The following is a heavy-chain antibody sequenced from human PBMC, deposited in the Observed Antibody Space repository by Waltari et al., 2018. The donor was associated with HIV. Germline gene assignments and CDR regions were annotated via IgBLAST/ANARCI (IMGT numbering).Heavy chain of an antibody. D-gene: IGHD2-15*01. J-gene: IGHJ6*02. CDR2: ISATGTTI. CDR3: ARCETVVTPFINKYLGLDV. V-gene: IGHV3-48*01. Sequence: EVQLVESGGKLVQPGGSLSLSCLAFGFTFRDYSYNWVRRGPGKGLGWVAYISATGTTIFYANSVKGRFTVSRDNVENSLYLDMSSLRAEDTGDYYCARCETVVTPFINKYLGLDVWGPGTTVTVSS. CDR1: GFTFRDYS.